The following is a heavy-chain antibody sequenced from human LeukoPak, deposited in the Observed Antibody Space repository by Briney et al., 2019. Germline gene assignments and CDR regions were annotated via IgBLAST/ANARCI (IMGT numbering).Heavy chain of an antibody. CDR1: GFTFSSHA. J-gene: IGHJ4*02. CDR2: ISGSGDST. V-gene: IGHV3-23*01. Sequence: PGGSLRLSCAASGFTFSSHAMTWVRQAPGRGLEWVSTISGSGDSTYDADSVKGRFTISRDNSKNTVYLQMNSLRDEDAAVYHCARASPSGYDYWGQGTLVTVSS. D-gene: IGHD3-22*01. CDR3: ARASPSGYDY.